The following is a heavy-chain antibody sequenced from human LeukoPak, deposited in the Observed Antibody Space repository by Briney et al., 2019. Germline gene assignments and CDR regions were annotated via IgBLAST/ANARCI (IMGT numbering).Heavy chain of an antibody. D-gene: IGHD2-2*01. CDR3: ARGYCSSTSCYWRRCRFDP. Sequence: PSETLSLTCAVYGGSFSGYYWSWIRQPPRKGLDWIGEINHNGSTNYNPSLKSRVTISVDTSKNQFSLKLSSVTAADTAVYYCARGYCSSTSCYWRRCRFDPWGQGTLVTVSS. CDR1: GGSFSGYY. V-gene: IGHV4-34*01. J-gene: IGHJ5*02. CDR2: INHNGST.